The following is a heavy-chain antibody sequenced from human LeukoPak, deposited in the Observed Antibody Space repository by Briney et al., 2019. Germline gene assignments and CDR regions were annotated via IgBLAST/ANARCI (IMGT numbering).Heavy chain of an antibody. Sequence: SVKVSCKASGGTFSSYAISWVRQAPGQGLEWMGGIIPIFGTANYAQKFQGRVTITADESTSTAYMELSSLRSEDTAVYYCARGSRYSSSWPPYYGMDVWGQGTTVTVSS. D-gene: IGHD6-13*01. CDR2: IIPIFGTA. V-gene: IGHV1-69*13. CDR3: ARGSRYSSSWPPYYGMDV. CDR1: GGTFSSYA. J-gene: IGHJ6*02.